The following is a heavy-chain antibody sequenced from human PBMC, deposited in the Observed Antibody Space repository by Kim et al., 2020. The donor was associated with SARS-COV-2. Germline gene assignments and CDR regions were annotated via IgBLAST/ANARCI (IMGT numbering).Heavy chain of an antibody. V-gene: IGHV5-10-1*01. CDR1: GYIFASSW. CDR2: IDPGDSYT. J-gene: IGHJ4*02. CDR3: ARTELRGYSGFEDF. Sequence: GESLKISCKGSGYIFASSWISWVRQMPGKGLEWMGRIDPGDSYTNYSPSFQGHVTISVDTSISTAYLEWSSLKASDTAMYYCARTELRGYSGFEDFWGQGPLVTVSS. D-gene: IGHD5-12*01.